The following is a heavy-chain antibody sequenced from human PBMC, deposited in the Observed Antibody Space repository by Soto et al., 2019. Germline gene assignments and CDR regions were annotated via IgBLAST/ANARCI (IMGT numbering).Heavy chain of an antibody. V-gene: IGHV3-74*03. J-gene: IGHJ4*02. D-gene: IGHD1-26*01. CDR1: GFTFSSYW. Sequence: EVPLVESGGGLVQPGGSLRLSCAASGFTFSSYWMHWVRQVPGKGLVWVSHIDSDGNSKTYADSVKGRFTISRDNAKNTVYLQMNSLRAEDTAVYYCVRADVGVGIDYWGLGTLVTVSS. CDR3: VRADVGVGIDY. CDR2: IDSDGNSK.